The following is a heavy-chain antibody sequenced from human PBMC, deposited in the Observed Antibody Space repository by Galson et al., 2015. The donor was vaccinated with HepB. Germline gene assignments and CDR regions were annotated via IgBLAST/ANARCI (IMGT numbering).Heavy chain of an antibody. CDR2: IYTSGST. V-gene: IGHV4-4*07. CDR3: ARETSGYYLSPNAFEI. CDR1: GGSISSYY. D-gene: IGHD3-22*01. J-gene: IGHJ3*02. Sequence: ETLSLTCTVSGGSISSYYWSWIRQPAGKGLEWIGRIYTSGSTNYNPSLKSRVTMSVDTSKNQFSLKLSSVTAADTAVYYCARETSGYYLSPNAFEIWGQGTMVTVSS.